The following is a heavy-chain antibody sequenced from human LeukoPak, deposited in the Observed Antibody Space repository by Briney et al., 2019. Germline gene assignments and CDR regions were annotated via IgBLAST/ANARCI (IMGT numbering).Heavy chain of an antibody. Sequence: ASVKVSCKASGYTFTNYYMHWVRQAPGQGLEWMGIINPSSGSTNYAQKFQGSVTITADESTSTAYMELSSLRSEDTAVYYCARDKTVTGYYGMDVWGQGTTVTVSS. CDR1: GYTFTNYY. CDR2: INPSSGST. CDR3: ARDKTVTGYYGMDV. D-gene: IGHD4-11*01. J-gene: IGHJ6*02. V-gene: IGHV1-46*01.